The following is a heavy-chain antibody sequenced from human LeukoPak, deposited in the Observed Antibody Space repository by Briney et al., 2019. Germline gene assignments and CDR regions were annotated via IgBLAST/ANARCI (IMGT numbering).Heavy chain of an antibody. CDR2: ISGSGGST. D-gene: IGHD4-23*01. CDR1: GFTFSSYA. CDR3: AKGPNSGDD. V-gene: IGHV3-23*01. J-gene: IGHJ4*02. Sequence: GGSLRLSCAASGFTFSSYAMRWVRQAPGKGLEWVSVISGSGGSTYYADSVKGRFTISRDNSKNTLYLQMNSLRAEDTAVYYFAKGPNSGDDWGQGTLVTVSS.